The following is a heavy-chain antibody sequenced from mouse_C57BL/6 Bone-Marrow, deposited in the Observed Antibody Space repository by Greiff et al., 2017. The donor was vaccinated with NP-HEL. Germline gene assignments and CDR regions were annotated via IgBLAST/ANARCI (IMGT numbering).Heavy chain of an antibody. CDR3: ARPRYYGSYYYAMDY. CDR2: ISSGGSYT. V-gene: IGHV5-6*01. J-gene: IGHJ4*01. CDR1: GFTFSSYG. D-gene: IGHD1-1*01. Sequence: EVMLVESGGDLVKPGGSLKLSCAASGFTFSSYGMSWVRQTPDKRLEWVATISSGGSYTYYPDSVKGRFTISRDNAKNTLYLQMSSLKSEDTATYYCARPRYYGSYYYAMDYWGQGTSVTVSS.